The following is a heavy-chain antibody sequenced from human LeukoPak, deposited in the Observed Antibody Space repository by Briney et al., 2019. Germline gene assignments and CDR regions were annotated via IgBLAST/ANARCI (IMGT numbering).Heavy chain of an antibody. D-gene: IGHD3-22*01. CDR3: ARGSTARHHYDSSGYYRGAVDY. CDR2: ISAYNGNT. J-gene: IGHJ4*02. CDR1: GYTFTSYG. V-gene: IGHV1-18*01. Sequence: ASVKVSCKASGYTFTSYGISWVRQAPGQGLEWMGWISAYNGNTNYAQKLQGRVTMTTDTSTSTAYMELRSLRSDDTAVYYCARGSTARHHYDSSGYYRGAVDYWGQGTLVTISS.